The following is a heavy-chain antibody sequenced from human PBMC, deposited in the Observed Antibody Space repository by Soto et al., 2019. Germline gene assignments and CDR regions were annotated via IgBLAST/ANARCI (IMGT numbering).Heavy chain of an antibody. Sequence: SSVKVSRKASGGTFSRYAISWVRQAPGQGREWMGGIIPIFGTANYAQKFQGRVTITADESTSTAYMELSSLRSEDTAVYYCARDLLSCCYGEHHLFDYRGQRSLVTVSS. CDR1: GGTFSRYA. CDR2: IIPIFGTA. V-gene: IGHV1-69*13. J-gene: IGHJ4*02. D-gene: IGHD2-15*01. CDR3: ARDLLSCCYGEHHLFDY.